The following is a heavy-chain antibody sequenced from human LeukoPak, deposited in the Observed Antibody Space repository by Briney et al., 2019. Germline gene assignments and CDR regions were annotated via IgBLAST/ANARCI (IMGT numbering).Heavy chain of an antibody. CDR2: MYYSGST. CDR1: GGSISSSMYD. D-gene: IGHD3-10*01. J-gene: IGHJ5*02. V-gene: IGHV4-39*01. Sequence: PSETLSLTCTVPGGSISSSMYDRGWIRQPPGKGREWFWRMYYSGSTYYNPSLNSRVTIFVDTSKNQFSLKLGSVTAADTDVYYCARRYYGSGSYYSGVGWFDPWGQGTLVTVSS. CDR3: ARRYYGSGSYYSGVGWFDP.